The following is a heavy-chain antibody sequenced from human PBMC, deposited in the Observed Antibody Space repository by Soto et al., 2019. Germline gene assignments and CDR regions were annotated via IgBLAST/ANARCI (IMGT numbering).Heavy chain of an antibody. Sequence: GGSLRLSCAASGFTFSSYAMHWVRQAPGKGLEWVAVISYDGSNKYYADSVKGRFTISRDNSKNTLSLQMNSLKAEDTAVYYCAKDTSKYSNNWPAYYGLDVWGQGTTVTVSS. CDR2: ISYDGSNK. CDR1: GFTFSSYA. CDR3: AKDTSKYSNNWPAYYGLDV. V-gene: IGHV3-30-3*01. D-gene: IGHD1-1*01. J-gene: IGHJ6*02.